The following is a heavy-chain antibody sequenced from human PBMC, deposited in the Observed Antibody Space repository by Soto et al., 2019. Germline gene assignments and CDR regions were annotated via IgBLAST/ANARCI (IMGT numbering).Heavy chain of an antibody. J-gene: IGHJ6*02. Sequence: QVQLVQSGAEVKKPGSSVKVSCKASGGTINTYAISWVRQAPGQGLEWMGGIIPIFNTPNYAQRFQGRVTITADESTSTAYMELSSLRSEDTALYYCARDKTGTNYYNGLDVWGQGTTVTVSS. V-gene: IGHV1-69*12. CDR3: ARDKTGTNYYNGLDV. D-gene: IGHD1-1*01. CDR2: IIPIFNTP. CDR1: GGTINTYA.